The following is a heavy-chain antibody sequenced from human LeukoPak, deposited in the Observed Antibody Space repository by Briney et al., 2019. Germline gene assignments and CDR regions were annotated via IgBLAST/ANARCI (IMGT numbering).Heavy chain of an antibody. J-gene: IGHJ5*02. CDR1: GFTFNDYY. Sequence: PGGSLRLSCAASGFTFNDYYMSWIRQAPGKGLEWLSYINIGGTNTHYADSVKGRFTISRDNAKKSLYLEMNNLRAGDTAVYYCATDGAGFDTWGQGVLVTVS. CDR3: ATDGAGFDT. V-gene: IGHV3-11*01. CDR2: INIGGTNT.